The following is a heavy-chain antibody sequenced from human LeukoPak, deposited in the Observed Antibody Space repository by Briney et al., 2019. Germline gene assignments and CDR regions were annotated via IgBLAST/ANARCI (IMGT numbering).Heavy chain of an antibody. Sequence: GGSLRLSCAASGFTFSSYAMHWVRQAPGKGLEWMAVISYDGSNKYYADYVKGRVTISRDNSKNTLYLQMNSLRSEDTAVYYCAGDSSSWYVCDYWGQGTLVTVSS. CDR2: ISYDGSNK. V-gene: IGHV3-30-3*01. CDR1: GFTFSSYA. D-gene: IGHD6-13*01. CDR3: AGDSSSWYVCDY. J-gene: IGHJ4*02.